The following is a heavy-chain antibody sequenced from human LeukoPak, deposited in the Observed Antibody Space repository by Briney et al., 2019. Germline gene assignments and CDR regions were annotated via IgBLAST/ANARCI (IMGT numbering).Heavy chain of an antibody. CDR3: AGGRTY. J-gene: IGHJ4*02. CDR2: ISSSGNTM. Sequence: GGSLRLSCAASGFTFSSYEMNWVRQAPGKRLEWVSYISSSGNTMYYADSVKGRFTISRDNAKNSLFLQMNSLRVEDTAVYYCAGGRTYWGQGTLITVSS. V-gene: IGHV3-48*03. CDR1: GFTFSSYE.